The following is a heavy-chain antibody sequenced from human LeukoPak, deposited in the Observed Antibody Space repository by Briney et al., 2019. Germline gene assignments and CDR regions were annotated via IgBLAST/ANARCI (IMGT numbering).Heavy chain of an antibody. V-gene: IGHV4-30-4*01. CDR3: ARARGDSPRIYYYMDV. CDR1: GDSISIGDYR. Sequence: SETLSLTCSVSGDSISIGDYRWSWIRQSPGKGLEWIGYIYYIGTAYYNPSLRSRVALSADTSKNQFSLKLNSVTVADSAAYFCARARGDSPRIYYYMDVWGKGTTVTVSS. CDR2: IYYIGTA. D-gene: IGHD3-16*01. J-gene: IGHJ6*03.